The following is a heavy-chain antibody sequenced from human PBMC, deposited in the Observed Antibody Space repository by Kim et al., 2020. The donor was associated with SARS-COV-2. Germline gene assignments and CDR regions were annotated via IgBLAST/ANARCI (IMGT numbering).Heavy chain of an antibody. CDR1: GASINSGDYY. J-gene: IGHJ4*02. Sequence: SETLSLTCTVSGASINSGDYYWSWIRQAPGKGLEWIGYIYYRGATLYNPSLQSRVAMSVDTSNNQFSLRLTSVTAADSAVYYCATDVVRASLHGSLDSWGQGTLVTVSS. CDR3: ATDVVRASLHGSLDS. V-gene: IGHV4-30-4*01. CDR2: IYYRGAT. D-gene: IGHD3-16*02.